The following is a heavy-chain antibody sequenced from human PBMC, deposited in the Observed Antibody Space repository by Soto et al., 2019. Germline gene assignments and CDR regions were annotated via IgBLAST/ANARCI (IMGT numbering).Heavy chain of an antibody. CDR2: VYYSGTT. Sequence: SETLSLTCTVSGASINNNDYYWSWIRQTPGKGLEWIGYVYYSGTTDYIPSLKSRLSMSIDKSQNQFTLKLNSVTAADTATYYCARQRTSVVTQAYFEVWG. J-gene: IGHJ3*01. CDR1: GASINNNDYY. D-gene: IGHD2-21*02. CDR3: ARQRTSVVTQAYFEV. V-gene: IGHV4-30-4*01.